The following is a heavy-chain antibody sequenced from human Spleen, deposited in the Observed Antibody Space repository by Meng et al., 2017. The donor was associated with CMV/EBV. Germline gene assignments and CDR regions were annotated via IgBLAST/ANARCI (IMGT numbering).Heavy chain of an antibody. V-gene: IGHV3-15*01. CDR2: IKSKTDGGTT. D-gene: IGHD3-3*01. CDR1: GFTFSNAW. CDR3: TTDGLERDFWSGYPY. Sequence: GESLKISCAASGFTFSNAWMSWVRQAPGKGLEWVGRIKSKTDGGTTDYAAPVKGRFTISRDDSKNTLYLQMNSLKTEDTAVYYCTTDGLERDFWSGYPYWGQGTLVTVS. J-gene: IGHJ4*02.